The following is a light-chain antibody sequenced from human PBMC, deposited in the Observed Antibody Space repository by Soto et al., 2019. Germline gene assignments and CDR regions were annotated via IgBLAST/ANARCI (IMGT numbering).Light chain of an antibody. CDR1: PSVSSNY. CDR3: QQYGNSPRLT. V-gene: IGKV3-20*01. CDR2: GAS. Sequence: EIVLAQSPGTLSLSPGERATLSCRASPSVSSNYLAWYQQKPGQAPRLLIFGASNRATGIPDRFSGSGSGTDFTLTISRLEPEDFAVYYCQQYGNSPRLTFGGGTKVEIK. J-gene: IGKJ4*01.